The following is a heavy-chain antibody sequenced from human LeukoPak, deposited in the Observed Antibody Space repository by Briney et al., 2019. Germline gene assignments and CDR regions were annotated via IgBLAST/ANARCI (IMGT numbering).Heavy chain of an antibody. J-gene: IGHJ3*02. Sequence: GGSLRLSCAASGFTFSDYSLNWVRQAPGKGLEWVSSISSRSSYTYYADSVKGRFTISRDNAKKSLYLQMISLRADDTAVYYCATDLYSDSSGYYPYDVFDIWGQGTMVTVSS. CDR1: GFTFSDYS. CDR3: ATDLYSDSSGYYPYDVFDI. D-gene: IGHD3-22*01. CDR2: ISSRSSYT. V-gene: IGHV3-21*01.